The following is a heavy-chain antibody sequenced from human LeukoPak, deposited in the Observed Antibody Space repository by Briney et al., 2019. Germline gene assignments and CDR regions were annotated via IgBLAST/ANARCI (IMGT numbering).Heavy chain of an antibody. CDR2: IYHRGST. CDR3: AREGIDTIVRGVIQDNWFDP. CDR1: GYSISSGYY. V-gene: IGHV4-38-2*02. Sequence: SETLSLTCTVSGYSISSGYYWGWIRQPPGKGLEWIGSIYHRGSTYYNPSLKSRVTISVDTSKNQFSLKLSSVTAADTAVYYCAREGIDTIVRGVIQDNWFDPWGQGTLVTVSS. D-gene: IGHD3-10*01. J-gene: IGHJ5*02.